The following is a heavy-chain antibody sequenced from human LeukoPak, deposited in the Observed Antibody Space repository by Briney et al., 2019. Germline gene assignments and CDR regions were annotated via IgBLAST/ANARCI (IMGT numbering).Heavy chain of an antibody. J-gene: IGHJ4*02. V-gene: IGHV4-39*01. D-gene: IGHD6-6*01. CDR2: IYYTGST. CDR1: GGSISSSSYY. CDR3: TSEISSASNY. Sequence: SETLSLTCTVSGGSISSSSYYWGWIRQPPGEGREWIGSIYYTGSTYYSPSLKSRVTISADTSKNEFSLKLSSVTAADTAVYYCTSEISSASNYWGQGTLVTVSS.